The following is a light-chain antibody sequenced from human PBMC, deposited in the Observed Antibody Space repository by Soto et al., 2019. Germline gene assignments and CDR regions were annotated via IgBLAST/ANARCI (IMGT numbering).Light chain of an antibody. CDR1: SSDVGAYNY. J-gene: IGLJ1*01. Sequence: QSALTQPASGSGSPGQSITISCTGTSSDVGAYNYVSWYQQHPGKAPKLMIYDVSHRPSGVSHRFSGSKSGNTASLTISGLQAEDAADYYCGSYTTSSNHVFGTGTTVTRP. CDR2: DVS. V-gene: IGLV2-14*01. CDR3: GSYTTSSNHV.